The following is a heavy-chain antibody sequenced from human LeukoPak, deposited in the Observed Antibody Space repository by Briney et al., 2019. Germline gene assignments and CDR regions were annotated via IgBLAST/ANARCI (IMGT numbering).Heavy chain of an antibody. Sequence: GGSLRLSCAASGFTFSSYSMNWVRQAPGKGLEWVSSISSISSYIFYADSVKGRFTISRDNAKNSMYLQMNSLRAEDTAVYYCARGDIVVVPAATDYWGQGALVTVSS. V-gene: IGHV3-21*01. CDR3: ARGDIVVVPAATDY. J-gene: IGHJ4*02. CDR1: GFTFSSYS. CDR2: ISSISSYI. D-gene: IGHD2-2*01.